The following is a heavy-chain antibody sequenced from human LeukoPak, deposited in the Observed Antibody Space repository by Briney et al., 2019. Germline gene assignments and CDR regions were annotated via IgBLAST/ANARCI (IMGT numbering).Heavy chain of an antibody. D-gene: IGHD4-17*01. CDR2: VNSDGSRT. J-gene: IGHJ4*02. V-gene: IGHV3-74*03. Sequence: GGSLRLSCAASGFTFTKYWMHWVRQAPGKGRVWVSRVNSDGSRTTYADSVKGRFTISRDNANNTLYLQMNSLTAEDTAVYYCAREGSVTNDYWGQGSLVTVSS. CDR1: GFTFTKYW. CDR3: AREGSVTNDY.